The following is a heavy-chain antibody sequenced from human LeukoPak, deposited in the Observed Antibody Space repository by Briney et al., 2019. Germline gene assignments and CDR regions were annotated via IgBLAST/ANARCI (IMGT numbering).Heavy chain of an antibody. V-gene: IGHV1-8*03. Sequence: ASVKVSCKASGYTFTSYDINWVRQATGQGLEWMGWMNPNSGNTGYAQKFQGRVTITRNTSISTAYMELSSLRSDDTAVYYCARGGKTATTVTPLDNWFDPWGQGTLVTVSS. CDR3: ARGGKTATTVTPLDNWFDP. D-gene: IGHD4-17*01. J-gene: IGHJ5*02. CDR2: MNPNSGNT. CDR1: GYTFTSYD.